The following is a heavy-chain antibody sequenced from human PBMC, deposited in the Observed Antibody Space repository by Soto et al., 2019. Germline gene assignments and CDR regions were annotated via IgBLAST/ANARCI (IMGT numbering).Heavy chain of an antibody. V-gene: IGHV3-23*01. CDR1: GFTFSSYA. CDR3: ASAAFYDYIWGSYPLVDY. Sequence: EVQLLESGGGMVQPGGSLRLSCAASGFTFSSYAMSWVRQAPGKRLEWVSAISGSGGSTYYADSVKGRFTISRDNSKNTLYLQMNSLRAEDTAVYYCASAAFYDYIWGSYPLVDYWGQGTLVTVSS. J-gene: IGHJ4*02. CDR2: ISGSGGST. D-gene: IGHD3-16*01.